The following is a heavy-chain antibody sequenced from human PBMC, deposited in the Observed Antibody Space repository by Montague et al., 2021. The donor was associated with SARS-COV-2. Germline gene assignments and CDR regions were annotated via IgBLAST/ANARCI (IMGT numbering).Heavy chain of an antibody. V-gene: IGHV4-39*07. D-gene: IGHD1-26*01. CDR3: AREGAVVGARRNFDN. CDR2: IYYSGNT. CDR1: GGSISSRSYY. J-gene: IGHJ3*02. Sequence: SETRSLTCTISGGSISSRSYYWGWIRQPPGKGLEWIGGIYYSGNTYYNSSLKSRVTISVDSSKNQFSLKLTSVTAADTAVYFCAREGAVVGARRNFDNWGQGTMVTVSS.